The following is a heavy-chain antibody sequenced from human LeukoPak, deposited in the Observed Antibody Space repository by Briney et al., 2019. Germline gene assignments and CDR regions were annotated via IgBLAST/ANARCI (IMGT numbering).Heavy chain of an antibody. CDR2: ILSGAYI. CDR1: GFTFSSYG. CDR3: ARESGLSGSYWGDYFDY. J-gene: IGHJ4*02. Sequence: GGSLRLSCAASGFTFSSYGMHWVRQAPGRGLEWVSSILSGAYIYYADSVKGRFTISRDNAKNSLYLQMNSLRDEDTAIYYCARESGLSGSYWGDYFDYWGQGTLVTVSS. V-gene: IGHV3-21*01. D-gene: IGHD1-26*01.